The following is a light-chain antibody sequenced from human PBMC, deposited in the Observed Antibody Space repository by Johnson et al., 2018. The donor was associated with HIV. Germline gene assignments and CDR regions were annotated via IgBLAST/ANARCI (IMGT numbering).Light chain of an antibody. J-gene: IGLJ1*01. Sequence: QSVLTQPPSVSAAPGQRVTISCSGSSFNIGINFVSWYQQLPGTAPKLLIYENNQRSSGIPDRFSGSKSATSATLGITGLQTGDEADYYCGTWDSSLSVYVFGTGTKVTVL. CDR1: SFNIGINF. CDR3: GTWDSSLSVYV. V-gene: IGLV1-51*02. CDR2: ENN.